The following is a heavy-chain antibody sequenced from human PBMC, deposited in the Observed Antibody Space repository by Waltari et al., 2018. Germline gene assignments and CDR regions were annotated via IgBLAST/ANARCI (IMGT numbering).Heavy chain of an antibody. D-gene: IGHD3-10*01. CDR2: FDPEDGET. CDR3: ATGAFKLLWFGEPTPIDY. CDR1: GYTLTELS. J-gene: IGHJ4*02. Sequence: QVQLVQSGAEVKKPGASVKVSCKVSGYTLTELSMHWVRQAPGKGLEWMGGFDPEDGETIYAKKFQGRVTMTEDTSTDTAYMELSSLRSEDTAVYYCATGAFKLLWFGEPTPIDYWGQGTLVTVSS. V-gene: IGHV1-24*01.